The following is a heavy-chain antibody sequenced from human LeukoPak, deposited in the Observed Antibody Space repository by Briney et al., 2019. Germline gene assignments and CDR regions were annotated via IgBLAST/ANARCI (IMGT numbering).Heavy chain of an antibody. D-gene: IGHD6-19*01. Sequence: ASVKVSCKASGYTFTGYYMHWVRQAPGQGLEWMGWINPNSGGTNYAQKFQGRVTMTRDTSIGTAYMELSRLRSDDTAVYYCARDFAHSSGSHYWGQGTLVTVSS. CDR3: ARDFAHSSGSHY. CDR1: GYTFTGYY. V-gene: IGHV1-2*02. J-gene: IGHJ4*02. CDR2: INPNSGGT.